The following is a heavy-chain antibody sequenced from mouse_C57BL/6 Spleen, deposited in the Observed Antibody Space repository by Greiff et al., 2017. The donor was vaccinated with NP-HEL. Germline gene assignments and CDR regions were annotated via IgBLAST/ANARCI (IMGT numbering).Heavy chain of an antibody. CDR3: ARGTQRYYAMDY. Sequence: VQLQQPGAELVKPGASVKLSCKASGYTFTSYWMHWVKQRPGQGLEWIGMIHHNSGSTNYNEKFKSKATLTVDKPSSTAYMQLSSLTSEDSAVYYCARGTQRYYAMDYWGQGTSVTVSS. J-gene: IGHJ4*01. V-gene: IGHV1-64*01. CDR1: GYTFTSYW. CDR2: IHHNSGST. D-gene: IGHD2-14*01.